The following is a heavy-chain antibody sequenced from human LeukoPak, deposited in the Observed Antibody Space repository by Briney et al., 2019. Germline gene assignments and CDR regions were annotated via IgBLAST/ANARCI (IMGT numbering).Heavy chain of an antibody. Sequence: SVKVSCKASGGTFSSYAISWVRQAPRQGLEWMGGIIPIFGTANYAQKFQGRVTITADESTSTAYMELSSLRSEDTAVYYCARDGVYNWNYDDLHGYWGQGTLVTVSS. CDR2: IIPIFGTA. CDR3: ARDGVYNWNYDDLHGY. V-gene: IGHV1-69*13. CDR1: GGTFSSYA. J-gene: IGHJ4*02. D-gene: IGHD1-7*01.